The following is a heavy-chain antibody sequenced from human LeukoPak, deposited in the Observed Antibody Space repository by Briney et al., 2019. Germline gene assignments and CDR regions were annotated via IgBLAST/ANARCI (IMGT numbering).Heavy chain of an antibody. D-gene: IGHD2-21*02. CDR1: GFTFSNYA. V-gene: IGHV3-23*01. CDR3: AKDFVVVPGNVNYFDY. CDR2: ISGSGDNT. J-gene: IGHJ4*02. Sequence: GGSLRLSCAASGFTFSNYAMSWVRQAPGKGLEWVAAISGSGDNTYYADSVKGRFTVSRDNSKNTLYVQMKSLRAEDTAVYYCAKDFVVVPGNVNYFDYWGQGTLVTVSS.